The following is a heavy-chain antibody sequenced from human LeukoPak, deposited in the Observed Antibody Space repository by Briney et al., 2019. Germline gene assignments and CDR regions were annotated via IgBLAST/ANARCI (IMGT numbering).Heavy chain of an antibody. Sequence: ASVKVSCKASGYTFTSYYMHWVRQAPGQGLEWMGIINPSGGSTSYAQKFQGRVTITRDTSASIAYMELSSLRSEDMSVYYCARARYETRIWPKSRYDYYHYMDVWGKGTTVTVSS. CDR2: INPSGGST. D-gene: IGHD3-3*01. CDR1: GYTFTSYY. CDR3: ARARYETRIWPKSRYDYYHYMDV. V-gene: IGHV1-46*01. J-gene: IGHJ6*03.